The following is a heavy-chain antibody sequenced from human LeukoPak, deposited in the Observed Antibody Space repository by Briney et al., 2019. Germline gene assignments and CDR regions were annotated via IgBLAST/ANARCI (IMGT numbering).Heavy chain of an antibody. D-gene: IGHD5-24*01. Sequence: SSETLSLTCTVSGGSISSYYWSWIRQPPGKGLEWIGYIYYSGSTNYNPSLKSRVTISVDTSKNQFSLKLSSVTAADTAVYYCARVVRFRRDGYNYRGEVDYWGQGTLVTVSS. V-gene: IGHV4-59*01. CDR2: IYYSGST. J-gene: IGHJ4*02. CDR3: ARVVRFRRDGYNYRGEVDY. CDR1: GGSISSYY.